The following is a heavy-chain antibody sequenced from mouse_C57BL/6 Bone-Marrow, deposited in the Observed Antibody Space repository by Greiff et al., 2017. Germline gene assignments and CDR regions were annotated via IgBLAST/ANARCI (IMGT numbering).Heavy chain of an antibody. CDR3: AIRIRCYYAKDY. J-gene: IGHJ4*01. V-gene: IGHV1-74*01. CDR1: GYTFTSYW. D-gene: IGHD1-1*01. Sequence: QVQLQQPGAELVKPGASVKVSCKASGYTFTSYWMHWVKQRPGQGLEWIGRIHPSDGDTNYNQKFKGKATLTVDKSSSTAYMQLSSLTSEDSSVYYCAIRIRCYYAKDYGGQGTSVTVSS. CDR2: IHPSDGDT.